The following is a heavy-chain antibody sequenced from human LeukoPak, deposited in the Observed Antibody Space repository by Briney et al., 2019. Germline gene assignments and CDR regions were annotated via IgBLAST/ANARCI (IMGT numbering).Heavy chain of an antibody. V-gene: IGHV4-59*01. Sequence: SETLSLTCTVSGGSISSYYWSWIRQPPGKGLEWIGHIYYSGSTNYNPSLKSRVTISVDTSKNQFSLKLSSVTAADTAVYYCARFLMVRGVIGYFDYWGQGTLVTVSS. CDR2: IYYSGST. CDR1: GGSISSYY. CDR3: ARFLMVRGVIGYFDY. J-gene: IGHJ4*02. D-gene: IGHD3-10*01.